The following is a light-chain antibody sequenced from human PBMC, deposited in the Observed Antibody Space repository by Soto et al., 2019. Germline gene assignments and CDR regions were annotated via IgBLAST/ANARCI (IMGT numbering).Light chain of an antibody. CDR2: LEGSGSY. CDR1: SGHSSYI. Sequence: QPVLTQSSSASASLGSLVKLTCTLSSGHSSYIIAWHQQQPGKAPRYLMKLEGSGSYNKGSGVPDRFSGSSSGADRYLTISNLQFEDEADYYCETWDSNTRVFGTGTKLTVL. V-gene: IGLV4-60*02. CDR3: ETWDSNTRV. J-gene: IGLJ1*01.